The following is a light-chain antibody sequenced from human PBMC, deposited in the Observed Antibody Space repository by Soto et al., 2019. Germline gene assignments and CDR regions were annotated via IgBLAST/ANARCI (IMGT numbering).Light chain of an antibody. CDR2: DAS. Sequence: AIHLTQSPSSLSASVGDRVTITCRASQGISSALAWYQHKPGRPPRVLIYDASSFQSGVPSRFSGSESGTDCTLTISSLQPEDSATYYCQQLNSYPFTFGQGTRLEIK. J-gene: IGKJ5*01. CDR3: QQLNSYPFT. CDR1: QGISSA. V-gene: IGKV1-13*02.